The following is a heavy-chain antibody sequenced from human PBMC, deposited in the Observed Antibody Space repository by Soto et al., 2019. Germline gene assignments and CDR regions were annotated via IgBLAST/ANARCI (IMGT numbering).Heavy chain of an antibody. J-gene: IGHJ4*02. CDR2: IGSDGTAI. CDR3: VRPGLTVPGTRYFDL. Sequence: EVQLLESGGGLVQPGGSLRLSCAASGFTFNSYAMSWVRQAPGKGLEWVSAIGSDGTAIQYADSVKGRFTISKDNSNDMLYLQMNSLRAEDTAVYYCVRPGLTVPGTRYFDLWGQGALVTVSS. V-gene: IGHV3-23*05. CDR1: GFTFNSYA. D-gene: IGHD6-19*01.